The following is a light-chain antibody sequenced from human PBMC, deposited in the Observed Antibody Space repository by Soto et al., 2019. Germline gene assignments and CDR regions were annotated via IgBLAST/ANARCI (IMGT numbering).Light chain of an antibody. J-gene: IGKJ1*01. Sequence: EIVVTQSPATLSLSPGERATLSCRASQSISGYLGWYQQKPGQAPRLLIFEASNRAIGIPARFSGSGSGTDFTLTISSLESEDFAVYHCQQYNPWRPFGQGSKVE. V-gene: IGKV3-11*01. CDR3: QQYNPWRP. CDR2: EAS. CDR1: QSISGY.